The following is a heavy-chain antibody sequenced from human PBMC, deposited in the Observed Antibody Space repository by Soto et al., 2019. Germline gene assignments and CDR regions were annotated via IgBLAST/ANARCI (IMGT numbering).Heavy chain of an antibody. D-gene: IGHD3-22*01. J-gene: IGHJ5*02. Sequence: GGSLRLSCAASGFSFRDYYMSWIRQAPGKGLEWISYISGSGNTIYYADSVKGRFIISRDNAKNSLFLQMNSLRADDTAVYYCARDRLPLVVVVMGWFDPWGQGTMVTVSS. CDR1: GFSFRDYY. V-gene: IGHV3-11*01. CDR2: ISGSGNTI. CDR3: ARDRLPLVVVVMGWFDP.